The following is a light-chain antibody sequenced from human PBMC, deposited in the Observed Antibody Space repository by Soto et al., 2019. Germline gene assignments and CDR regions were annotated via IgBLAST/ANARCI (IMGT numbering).Light chain of an antibody. CDR3: AAWDDSLSGPV. V-gene: IGLV1-47*02. Sequence: QSVLTQPPSASGTPGQRVTISCSGSRSNIGTNYVYWYQQLPGTAPKLLIYISNKRPSGVPDRISGSKSGTSASLAISGLRSDDEANYYCAAWDDSLSGPVFGGGTKLTVL. CDR2: ISN. J-gene: IGLJ2*01. CDR1: RSNIGTNY.